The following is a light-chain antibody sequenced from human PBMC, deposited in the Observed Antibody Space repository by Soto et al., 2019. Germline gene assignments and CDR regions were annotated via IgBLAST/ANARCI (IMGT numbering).Light chain of an antibody. J-gene: IGLJ2*01. V-gene: IGLV2-14*01. Sequence: QSVLTQPASVSGSPGQSITISCSGFDSDVGDYNYVSWYQQHAGKVPKLIIYEVTNRPLGVSNRFSGSKSGNTASLTISGLQAEDEADYFCSSYTTSATLVFGVGTKLTVL. CDR1: DSDVGDYNY. CDR3: SSYTTSATLV. CDR2: EVT.